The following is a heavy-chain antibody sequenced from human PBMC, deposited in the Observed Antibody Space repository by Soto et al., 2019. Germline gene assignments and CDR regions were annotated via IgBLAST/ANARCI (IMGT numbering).Heavy chain of an antibody. CDR2: INHSGST. J-gene: IGHJ5*02. V-gene: IGHV4-34*01. D-gene: IGHD1-26*01. CDR1: GGSFSVYY. CDR3: ASASTWEMGWFAT. Sequence: SETLSLTCAVYGGSFSVYYWSWIRQPPGKGLEWIGEINHSGSTNYNPSLKSRVTISVDASKNQFSLKLTSVTAGDTAVYYCASASTWEMGWFATWGQGTLVTVSS.